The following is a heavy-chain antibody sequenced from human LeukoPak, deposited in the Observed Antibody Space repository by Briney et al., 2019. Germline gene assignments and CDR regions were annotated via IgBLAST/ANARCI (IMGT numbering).Heavy chain of an antibody. D-gene: IGHD2-15*01. V-gene: IGHV4-61*01. CDR1: GGSISSGSYY. CDR3: ASLEVVAARVRRLYYFDY. J-gene: IGHJ4*02. Sequence: SETLSLTCTVSGGSISSGSYYWSWIRQPPGKGLEWIGYIYYSGSTNYNPSLKSRVTISVDTSKNQFSLKLSSVTAADTAVYYCASLEVVAARVRRLYYFDYWGQGTLVTVSS. CDR2: IYYSGST.